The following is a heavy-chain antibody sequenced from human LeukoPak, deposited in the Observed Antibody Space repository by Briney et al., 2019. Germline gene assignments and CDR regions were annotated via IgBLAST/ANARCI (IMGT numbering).Heavy chain of an antibody. CDR1: GFTFSSYS. CDR2: ISSSSSTI. Sequence: SGGSLRLSCAASGFTFSSYSMNWVRQAPGKGLEWVSYISSSSSTIYYADSVKGRFTISRDNAKNSLYLQMNSLRAEDTAVYYCARVSYYYDSSGYYEELDYWGQGTLVTVSS. CDR3: ARVSYYYDSSGYYEELDY. D-gene: IGHD3-22*01. J-gene: IGHJ4*02. V-gene: IGHV3-48*04.